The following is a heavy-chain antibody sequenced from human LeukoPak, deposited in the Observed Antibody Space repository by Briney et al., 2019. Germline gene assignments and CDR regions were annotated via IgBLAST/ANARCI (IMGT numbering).Heavy chain of an antibody. J-gene: IGHJ3*01. CDR3: TRSDGYGLVGI. Sequence: SETLSLTCAVSGGSISSSNWWSWVRQPPGKGLEWIGEIYHSGSTNYTPSLKSRVTISVDKSKNHFSLTLSSVTAADTAVYYCTRSDGYGLVGIWGQGTMVTVSS. D-gene: IGHD3-10*01. CDR1: GGSISSSNW. V-gene: IGHV4-4*02. CDR2: IYHSGST.